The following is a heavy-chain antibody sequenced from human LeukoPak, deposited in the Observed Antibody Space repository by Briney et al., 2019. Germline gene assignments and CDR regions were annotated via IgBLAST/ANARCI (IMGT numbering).Heavy chain of an antibody. V-gene: IGHV3-15*01. CDR2: IKSKTDGGTT. D-gene: IGHD3-10*01. J-gene: IGHJ5*02. Sequence: GGSLRLSCAASGFTFSNAWMSWVRQAPGKGLEWVGRIKSKTDGGTTDYAAPVKGRFTISRDDSKNTLYLQMNSLKTEDTAVYYCASSGLGGSGNYHRTWYNWFDPWGQGTLITVSS. CDR1: GFTFSNAW. CDR3: ASSGLGGSGNYHRTWYNWFDP.